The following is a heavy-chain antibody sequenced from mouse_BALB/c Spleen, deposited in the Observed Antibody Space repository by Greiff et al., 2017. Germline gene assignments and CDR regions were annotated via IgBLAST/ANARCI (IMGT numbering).Heavy chain of an antibody. CDR1: GYTFTDYA. CDR3: ARRDGSSGGLFAY. D-gene: IGHD1-1*01. J-gene: IGHJ3*01. Sequence: QVQLKQSGAELVRPGVSVKISCKGSGYTFTDYAMHWVKQSHAKSLEWIGVISTYYGDASYNQKFKGKATMTVDKSSSTAYMELARLTSEDSAIYYCARRDGSSGGLFAYWGQGTLVTVSA. V-gene: IGHV1S137*01. CDR2: ISTYYGDA.